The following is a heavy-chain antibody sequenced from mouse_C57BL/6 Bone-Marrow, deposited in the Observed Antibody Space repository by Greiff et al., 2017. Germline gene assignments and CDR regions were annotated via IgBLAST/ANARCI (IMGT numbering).Heavy chain of an antibody. D-gene: IGHD1-1*01. CDR1: GYSITSDY. Sequence: ESGPGLAKPSQTLSLTCSVTGYSITSDYWNWIRKFPGNKLEYMGYISYSGSTYYNPSLKSRISITRDTSKNQYYLQLNSVTTEDTATYYCARLGAYYYGSSDWYFDVWGTGTTVTVSS. CDR2: ISYSGST. J-gene: IGHJ1*03. CDR3: ARLGAYYYGSSDWYFDV. V-gene: IGHV3-8*01.